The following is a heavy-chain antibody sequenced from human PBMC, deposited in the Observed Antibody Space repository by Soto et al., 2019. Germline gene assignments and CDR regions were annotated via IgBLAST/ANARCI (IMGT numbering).Heavy chain of an antibody. CDR2: ISYDGSNK. V-gene: IGHV3-30*18. J-gene: IGHJ5*02. D-gene: IGHD3-3*01. Sequence: GGSLRLSCAASGFTFSSYGMHWVRQAPGKGLEWVAVISYDGSNKYYADSVKGRFTISRDNSKNTLYLQMNSLRAEDTAVYYCAKGKRNAYDFWSGYCDPWGQGTLVTVSS. CDR1: GFTFSSYG. CDR3: AKGKRNAYDFWSGYCDP.